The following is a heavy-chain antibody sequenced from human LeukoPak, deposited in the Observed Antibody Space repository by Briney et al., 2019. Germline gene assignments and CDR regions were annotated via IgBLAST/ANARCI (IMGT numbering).Heavy chain of an antibody. CDR2: IIPIFDTT. Sequence: GASVKVSCKASGGTFSSYAISWVRHAPGQGLEWMGGIIPIFDTTNYAQKFQGRVTITADEATSTAYMELSSLRSEDTAVYYCATTYYYDSSGYYYYFWGQGTLVTVSS. CDR1: GGTFSSYA. CDR3: ATTYYYDSSGYYYYF. V-gene: IGHV1-69*13. J-gene: IGHJ4*02. D-gene: IGHD3-22*01.